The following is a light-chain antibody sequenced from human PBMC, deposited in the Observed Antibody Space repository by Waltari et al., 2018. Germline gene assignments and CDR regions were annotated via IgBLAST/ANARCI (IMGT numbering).Light chain of an antibody. V-gene: IGKV1-9*01. CDR2: AAP. Sequence: DIQLTQSPSFLSASVGDRVTTTCRASQDINSHLAWYQLRAGKAPKFLISAAPPLQSGVPARFSGSGSGTDFTLTIRSLQPEDFATYYCQQLDTYPLTFGGGTKV. CDR3: QQLDTYPLT. CDR1: QDINSH. J-gene: IGKJ4*01.